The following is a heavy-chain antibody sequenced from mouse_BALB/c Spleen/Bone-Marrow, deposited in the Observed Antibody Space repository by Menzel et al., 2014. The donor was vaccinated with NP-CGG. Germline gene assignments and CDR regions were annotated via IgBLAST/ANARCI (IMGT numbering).Heavy chain of an antibody. CDR3: ARRTTTVVATDY. D-gene: IGHD1-1*01. CDR2: INPSNGRT. Sequence: LVESGAELVKPGASVKLSCKASGYTFTSHWMHWVKQRPGRGLEWIGEINPSNGRTNYNEKFNSKATLTVDKSSSTAYMQLSSLTSEDSTVYYCARRTTTVVATDYWGQGTTLTVSS. V-gene: IGHV1S81*02. CDR1: GYTFTSHW. J-gene: IGHJ2*01.